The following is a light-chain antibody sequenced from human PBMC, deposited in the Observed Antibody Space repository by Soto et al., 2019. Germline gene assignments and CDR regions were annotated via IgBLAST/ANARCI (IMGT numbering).Light chain of an antibody. CDR1: SSDVGGYNY. CDR3: SSYTEFNLYV. J-gene: IGLJ1*01. Sequence: QSVLTQPASVSGSPGQSISISCTGTSSDVGGYNYVSWYQHQPGKAPKLVIFDVSGRPSGISNRFSGSKSGNTASLTISGLRPEDEADYYCSSYTEFNLYVFGTGTKVTVL. V-gene: IGLV2-14*03. CDR2: DVS.